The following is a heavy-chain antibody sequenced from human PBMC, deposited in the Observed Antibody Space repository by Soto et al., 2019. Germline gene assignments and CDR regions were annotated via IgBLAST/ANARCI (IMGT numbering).Heavy chain of an antibody. CDR1: GFTFSSYA. Sequence: GGSLRLSCAASGFTFSSYAMHWVRQAPGKGLEWVSFISYDGSNKYYAYSVKGRFTISRDNSKKTLYLQMNSLRAEDTAVYYCARDGGWRIADGYNRAGYYFDXWGQGTLLTVSX. V-gene: IGHV3-30-3*01. CDR2: ISYDGSNK. D-gene: IGHD2-8*02. J-gene: IGHJ4*02. CDR3: ARDGGWRIADGYNRAGYYFDX.